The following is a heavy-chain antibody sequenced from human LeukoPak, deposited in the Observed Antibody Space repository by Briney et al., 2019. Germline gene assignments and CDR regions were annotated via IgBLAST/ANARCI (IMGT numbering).Heavy chain of an antibody. CDR2: ISGGGGST. V-gene: IGHV3-23*01. D-gene: IGHD6-19*01. CDR3: AKGYSSGWTYYYFDY. J-gene: IGHJ4*02. Sequence: GGSLRLSCAASGFTFSSYAMSWVRQAPGKGLEWVSGISGGGGSTYYEDSVKGRFTISRDNSKNTLYLQMNSLRAEDTAVYYCAKGYSSGWTYYYFDYWGQGTLVTVSS. CDR1: GFTFSSYA.